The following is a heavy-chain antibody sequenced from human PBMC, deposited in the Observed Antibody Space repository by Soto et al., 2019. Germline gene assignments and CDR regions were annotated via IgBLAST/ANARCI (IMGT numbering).Heavy chain of an antibody. D-gene: IGHD6-19*01. CDR1: GYSFTRYW. V-gene: IGHV5-10-1*01. CDR2: IDPSDSYT. CDR3: ARRGIAVAGPQGYGMDV. Sequence: PXESLKISCKGFGYSFTRYWISWVRQIPGKGLEWMGRIDPSDSYTNYSPSFQGHVTISADKSISTAYLQWSSLKASDTAMYYCARRGIAVAGPQGYGMDVWGQGTTVTVSS. J-gene: IGHJ6*02.